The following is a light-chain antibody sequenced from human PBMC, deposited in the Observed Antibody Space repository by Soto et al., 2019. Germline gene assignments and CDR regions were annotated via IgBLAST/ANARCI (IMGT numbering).Light chain of an antibody. CDR2: SAS. J-gene: IGKJ2*01. V-gene: IGKV3-20*01. CDR1: QSVISSTY. Sequence: IVLTQSPAPLSLSPGERATLSCRATQSVISSTYVHWYQQKPGQAPRLLIRSASTRAPGVPDRFSASASGTDFTLTISRLEPEDFAVYHCQQYGSFGQGTKVEVK. CDR3: QQYGS.